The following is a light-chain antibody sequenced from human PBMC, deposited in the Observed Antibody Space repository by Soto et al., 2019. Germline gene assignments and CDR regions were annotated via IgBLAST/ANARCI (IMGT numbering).Light chain of an antibody. CDR2: GAS. V-gene: IGKV3-20*01. Sequence: IVLTQSPGTLSLSAGERATLSCGARQSVSSRYLAWYQQRHGQAPRLVLYGASTRATGIAARFSGSVSGTEVTITISSLKQEDCAVYYGQQYDSWTQTFGQGTKVDIK. CDR1: QSVSSRY. CDR3: QQYDSWTQT. J-gene: IGKJ1*01.